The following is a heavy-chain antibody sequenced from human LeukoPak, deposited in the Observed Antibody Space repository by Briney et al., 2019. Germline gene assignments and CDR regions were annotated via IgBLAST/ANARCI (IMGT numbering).Heavy chain of an antibody. CDR2: ITWHSYSM. CDR1: GFTFDDYA. J-gene: IGHJ4*02. V-gene: IGHV3-9*03. Sequence: GGSLRLSCAASGFTFDDYAMHWVRHAPGKGLEWVSGITWHSYSMGYADSVKGRFTITRDNAKNSLFLQMNSLRADDVALYYCAKSVGATTGGFDYWGQGTLVTVSS. CDR3: AKSVGATTGGFDY. D-gene: IGHD1-26*01.